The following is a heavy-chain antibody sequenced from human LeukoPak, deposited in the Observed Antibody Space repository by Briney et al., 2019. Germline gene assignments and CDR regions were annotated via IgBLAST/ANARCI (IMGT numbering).Heavy chain of an antibody. D-gene: IGHD3-10*01. CDR2: INPSGGST. CDR3: AGELMVRGATDY. V-gene: IGHV1-46*01. CDR1: GYTFTSYY. Sequence: GASVKVSCKASGYTFTSYYMHWVRQAPGQGLEWMGIINPSGGSTSYAQKFQGRVTMTRDMSTSTVYMELSSLRSEDTAVYYCAGELMVRGATDYWGQGTLVTVSS. J-gene: IGHJ4*02.